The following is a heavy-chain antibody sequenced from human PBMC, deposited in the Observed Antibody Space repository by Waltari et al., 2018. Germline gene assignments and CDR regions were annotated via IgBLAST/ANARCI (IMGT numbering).Heavy chain of an antibody. Sequence: QVQLQESGPGLVKPSETLSLTCTVSGGSISSYYWSWIRQHPVKGLEWLGYIYYSGSTNYNRSLKSRVTISVDTSKNQFSLKLSSVTAADTAVYYCARGGTKRGYSYGSPYYYYYMDVWGKGTTVTVSS. J-gene: IGHJ6*03. CDR3: ARGGTKRGYSYGSPYYYYYMDV. V-gene: IGHV4-59*01. D-gene: IGHD5-18*01. CDR1: GGSISSYY. CDR2: IYYSGST.